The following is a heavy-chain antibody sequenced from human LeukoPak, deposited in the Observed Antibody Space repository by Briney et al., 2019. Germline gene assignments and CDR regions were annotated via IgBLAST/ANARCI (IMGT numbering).Heavy chain of an antibody. D-gene: IGHD6-19*01. CDR3: ARDGCSSGWYSLCFSDN. Sequence: ASVKVSCKAAGYTFTSYSIHWVRQAPGQGLEWMGVIKPSGVSTTYIQKFQGRVTMTRDTSTSTVFMEMTSLRSEDTAVYYCARDGCSSGWYSLCFSDNWGQGTLVTVSS. V-gene: IGHV1-46*01. CDR1: GYTFTSYS. CDR2: IKPSGVST. J-gene: IGHJ4*02.